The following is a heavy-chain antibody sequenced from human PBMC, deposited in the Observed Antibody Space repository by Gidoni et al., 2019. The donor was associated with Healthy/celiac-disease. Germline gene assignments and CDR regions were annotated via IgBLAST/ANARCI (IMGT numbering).Heavy chain of an antibody. Sequence: QVQLVQSGAEVKKPGSSVKVSCKASGGTFSRYAITWVRQAPGQGLEWMGGIIPIVGIANYAQKYQGRVTITADKSTSTAYMELSSLRSEDTAVYYCATHEMRGSDYWGQGTLVTVSS. CDR2: IIPIVGIA. CDR3: ATHEMRGSDY. CDR1: GGTFSRYA. D-gene: IGHD3-10*01. J-gene: IGHJ4*02. V-gene: IGHV1-69*10.